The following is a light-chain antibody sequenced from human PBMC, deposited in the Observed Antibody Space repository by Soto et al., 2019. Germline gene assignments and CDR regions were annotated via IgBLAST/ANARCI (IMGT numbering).Light chain of an antibody. V-gene: IGKV1-39*01. CDR2: ASS. CDR1: QPIGNA. J-gene: IGKJ1*01. CDR3: QQGYDTFWT. Sequence: DIQLAQSPSSLSASVGDRVTITCRASQPIGNALHWYQQRSGRAPKVLISASSRLQSGVPSRFSGSGSGTYFTLTISNLQPEDSATYYCQQGYDTFWTFGQGTKVDIK.